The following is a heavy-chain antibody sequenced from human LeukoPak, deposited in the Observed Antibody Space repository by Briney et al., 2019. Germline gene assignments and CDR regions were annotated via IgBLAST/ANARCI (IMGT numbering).Heavy chain of an antibody. Sequence: ASVKVSCKASGYTFTSYYMHWVRQAPGQGLEWMGMINPSGGSTSYAQKFQGRVTMTRDTSTSTVYMELSSLRSEDTAVYYCARAGGFFDGSGSYSWFDPWGQGTLVTVSS. CDR3: ARAGGFFDGSGSYSWFDP. V-gene: IGHV1-46*01. CDR2: INPSGGST. J-gene: IGHJ5*02. D-gene: IGHD3-10*01. CDR1: GYTFTSYY.